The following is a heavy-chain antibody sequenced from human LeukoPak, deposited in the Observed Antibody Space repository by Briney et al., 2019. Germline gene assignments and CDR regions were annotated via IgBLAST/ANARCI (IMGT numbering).Heavy chain of an antibody. Sequence: PSQTLSLTCTVSGGSISSGGYYWSWIRQPPGKGLEWIGYIYHSGSTYYNPSLRSRLTILVDTSRNQFSLKLYSVTAADTAVYYCARHAGADGSNWSYFDYWGQGTLVTVSS. CDR2: IYHSGST. CDR1: GGSISSGGYY. J-gene: IGHJ4*02. V-gene: IGHV4-30-2*01. D-gene: IGHD6-13*01. CDR3: ARHAGADGSNWSYFDY.